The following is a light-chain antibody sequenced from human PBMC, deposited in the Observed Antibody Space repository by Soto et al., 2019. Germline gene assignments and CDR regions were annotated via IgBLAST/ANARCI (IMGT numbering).Light chain of an antibody. J-gene: IGKJ1*01. Sequence: DIQMTQSPSTLSASVGDRVTITCRASQTINRWLAWYQQKPGAVPKLLIYKASVLESGVPSRFSGSGSGTEFTLTISRLQPEDVATYYCQHWSFGQGTKVEI. CDR1: QTINRW. V-gene: IGKV1-5*03. CDR3: QHWS. CDR2: KAS.